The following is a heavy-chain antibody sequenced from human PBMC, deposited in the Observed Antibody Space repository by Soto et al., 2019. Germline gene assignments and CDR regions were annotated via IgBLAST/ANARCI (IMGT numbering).Heavy chain of an antibody. V-gene: IGHV3-23*01. D-gene: IGHD6-6*01. Sequence: EVQLLESGGGLVQPGGSLRLSCAASGFTFSSYAMSWVRQAPGKGLEWVSVISGSDDSTYYADSVKGRFTISRDNSKNTLYLQMNSLRAGDTTVYYCAKRSSSSTFDYWGQGTLVTASS. CDR3: AKRSSSSTFDY. CDR1: GFTFSSYA. J-gene: IGHJ4*02. CDR2: ISGSDDST.